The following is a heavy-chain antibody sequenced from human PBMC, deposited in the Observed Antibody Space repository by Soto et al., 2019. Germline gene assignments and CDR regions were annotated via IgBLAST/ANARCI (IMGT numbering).Heavy chain of an antibody. V-gene: IGHV3-48*02. J-gene: IGHJ6*02. D-gene: IGHD2-15*01. Sequence: GSLRLSCAASGFTFGHYGINWVRQAPGKGLEWVSYISSRSDTLYYADSVKGRFTISRDNAKNSVYLQVNNLRDEDTAVYYCARDWDIVILSVPIPNYNYGMDVWGQGTTVTVSS. CDR1: GFTFGHYG. CDR2: ISSRSDTL. CDR3: ARDWDIVILSVPIPNYNYGMDV.